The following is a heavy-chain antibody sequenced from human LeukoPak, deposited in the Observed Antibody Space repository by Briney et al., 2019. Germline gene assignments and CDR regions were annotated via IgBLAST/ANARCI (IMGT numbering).Heavy chain of an antibody. CDR2: ISSSSSTI. J-gene: IGHJ4*02. CDR1: GFTFSSYS. V-gene: IGHV3-48*01. Sequence: TGGSLRLSCAASGFTFSSYSMNWVRQAPGKGLEWVSYISSSSSTIYYADSVKGRFTISRDNAKNSLYLQMNSLRAEDTAVYYCARDPRQWLAPFDYWGQGTLVTVSS. D-gene: IGHD6-19*01. CDR3: ARDPRQWLAPFDY.